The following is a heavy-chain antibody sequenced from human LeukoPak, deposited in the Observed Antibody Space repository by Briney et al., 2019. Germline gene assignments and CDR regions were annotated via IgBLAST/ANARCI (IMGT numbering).Heavy chain of an antibody. V-gene: IGHV3-9*01. Sequence: GGSLRLACAASGFTFDNYAMNWARQAPGKGLEWVSGISWNSGSIGYADSVKGRFTISRDNAKNSLYLQMNSLRAEDTALYYCAKDSTLTTNYYFDYWGQGTLVTVSS. CDR1: GFTFDNYA. CDR2: ISWNSGSI. CDR3: AKDSTLTTNYYFDY. D-gene: IGHD4-17*01. J-gene: IGHJ4*02.